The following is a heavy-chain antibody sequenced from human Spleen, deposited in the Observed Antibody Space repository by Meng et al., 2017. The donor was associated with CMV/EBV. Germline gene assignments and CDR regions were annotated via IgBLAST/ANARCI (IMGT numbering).Heavy chain of an antibody. CDR2: LYSGGST. CDR1: GFTVRSKY. CDR3: ARDGAAYTGYRYFIDY. V-gene: IGHV3-53*05. J-gene: IGHJ4*02. D-gene: IGHD5-12*01. Sequence: GESLKISCEVPGFTVRSKYMSWVRQAPGKGLEWVSVLYSGGSTYYADSVMGRFTISRDNSKNTVYHQMNSLRSEATAVYYCARDGAAYTGYRYFIDYWGQGTLVTVSS.